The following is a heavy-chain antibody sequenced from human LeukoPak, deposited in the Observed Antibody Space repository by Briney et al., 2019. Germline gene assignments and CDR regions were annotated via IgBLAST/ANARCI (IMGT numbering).Heavy chain of an antibody. V-gene: IGHV4-59*12. CDR3: ARVSYDFWSGSGYFDY. CDR1: GGSISGYY. CDR2: IYNTGST. D-gene: IGHD3-3*01. J-gene: IGHJ4*02. Sequence: PSETLSLTCTVSGGSISGYYWSWIRQPPGKGLDWIGYIYNTGSTNYNPSLKSRVTISVDTSKNQFSLKLSSVTAADTAVYYCARVSYDFWSGSGYFDYWGQGTLVTVSS.